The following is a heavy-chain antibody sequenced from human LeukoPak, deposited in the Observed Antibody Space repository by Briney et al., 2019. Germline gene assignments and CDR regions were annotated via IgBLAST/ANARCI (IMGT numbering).Heavy chain of an antibody. J-gene: IGHJ4*02. CDR2: INANSGDT. D-gene: IGHD6-13*01. Sequence: AASVKVSFKASGHTFTGYYMHWVRQAPGQGLEWMGWINANSGDTNYAQKFQGRVTMTRDTSISTAYMELSRLRSDDTAVYYCARTITSSSPLDYWGQGTLVTVSS. CDR3: ARTITSSSPLDY. V-gene: IGHV1-2*02. CDR1: GHTFTGYY.